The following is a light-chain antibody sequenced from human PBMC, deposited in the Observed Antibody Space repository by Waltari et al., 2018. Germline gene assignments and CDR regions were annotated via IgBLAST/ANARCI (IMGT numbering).Light chain of an antibody. V-gene: IGKV1-39*01. CDR1: QSISSY. J-gene: IGKJ2*02. Sequence: DIQMTQSPSSLSASVGDRVTITCRASQSISSYLNWYQQKPGKAPKLLIYGASSLQSGVPSMFSGSGSGTDFTLTINSLHPEDFATYYCQQSYSAPRTFGQGTKLEIK. CDR3: QQSYSAPRT. CDR2: GAS.